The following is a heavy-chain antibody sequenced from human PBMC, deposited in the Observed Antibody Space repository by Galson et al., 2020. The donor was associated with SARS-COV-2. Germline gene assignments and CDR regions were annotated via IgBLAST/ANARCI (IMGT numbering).Heavy chain of an antibody. V-gene: IGHV1-2*02. Sequence: ASVKVSCKASGYTFTGYYMHWVRQAPGQGLEWMGWINPNSGGTNYAQKFQGRVTMTRDTSISTAYMELSRLRSDDTAVYYCARGGSSRYYYYYGMDVWGQGTTVTVSS. CDR1: GYTFTGYY. J-gene: IGHJ6*02. CDR3: ARGGSSRYYYYYGMDV. D-gene: IGHD6-13*01. CDR2: INPNSGGT.